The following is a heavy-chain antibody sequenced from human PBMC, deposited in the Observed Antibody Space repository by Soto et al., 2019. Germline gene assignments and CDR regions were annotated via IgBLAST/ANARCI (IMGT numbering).Heavy chain of an antibody. CDR2: ISSSSSTI. CDR1: GFTFSSYS. V-gene: IGHV3-48*01. D-gene: IGHD3-16*02. CDR3: ARARVITFGGVINDAFDI. Sequence: EVQLVESGGGLVQPGGSLRLSCAASGFTFSSYSMNWVRQAPGKGLEWVSYISSSSSTIYYADSVKGRFTISRDNAKNSLSMQINSMRAEDTAVYYCARARVITFGGVINDAFDIWGQGTMVTVSS. J-gene: IGHJ3*02.